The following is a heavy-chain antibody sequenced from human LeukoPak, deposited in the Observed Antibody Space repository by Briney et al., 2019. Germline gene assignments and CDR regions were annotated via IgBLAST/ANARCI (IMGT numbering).Heavy chain of an antibody. D-gene: IGHD5-12*01. Sequence: GASVKVSSKASGYTFTSYGINWVRQAPGQGLEWMGWISAYNGKTNYAQKLQGRVTMTTDTSTSTAYMELRSLRSDDTAVYYCARDDALVATGSFDYWGQGTLVTVSS. CDR3: ARDDALVATGSFDY. J-gene: IGHJ4*02. V-gene: IGHV1-18*01. CDR2: ISAYNGKT. CDR1: GYTFTSYG.